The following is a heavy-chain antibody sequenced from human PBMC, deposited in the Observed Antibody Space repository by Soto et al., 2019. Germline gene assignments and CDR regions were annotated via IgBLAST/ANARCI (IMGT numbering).Heavy chain of an antibody. CDR3: ADGCMTTVTNGGYFDY. Sequence: QLQLQESGPGLVKPSETLSLTCTVSGGSISSSSYYWGWIRPPPGKGLEWIGSIYYSGSTYYNPSLKSRVTIALDTYKKQSSLKLSALTAADTAVYYRADGCMTTVTNGGYFDYWGQGPQVTVSS. V-gene: IGHV4-39*01. CDR1: GGSISSSSYY. CDR2: IYYSGST. J-gene: IGHJ4*02. D-gene: IGHD4-17*01.